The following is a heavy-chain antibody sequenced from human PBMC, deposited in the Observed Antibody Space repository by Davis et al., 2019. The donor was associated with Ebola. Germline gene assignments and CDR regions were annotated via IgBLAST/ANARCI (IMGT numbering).Heavy chain of an antibody. V-gene: IGHV6-1*01. CDR1: GDSVSRTSGA. CDR3: VRGWLRGPFDY. J-gene: IGHJ4*02. CDR2: IYYNSKWNN. Sequence: HSQTLSLTCAISGDSVSRTSGAWNWIRQSPSRGLEWLGRIYYNSKWNNDYAVSVKSRITINPDTSRNHFSLQLNSVTPEDTAVYYCVRGWLRGPFDYWGQGTLVTVSS. D-gene: IGHD5-12*01.